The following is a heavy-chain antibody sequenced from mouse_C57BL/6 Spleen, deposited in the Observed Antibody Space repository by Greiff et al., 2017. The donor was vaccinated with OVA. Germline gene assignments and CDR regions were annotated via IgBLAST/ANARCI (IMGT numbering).Heavy chain of an antibody. D-gene: IGHD2-4*01. CDR2: ISYDGSN. CDR3: ARGAFYDYGYWFAY. J-gene: IGHJ3*01. CDR1: GYSITSGYY. V-gene: IGHV3-6*01. Sequence: EVKLQESGPGLVKPSQSLSLTCSVTGYSITSGYYWNWIRQFPGNKLEWMGYISYDGSNNYNPSLKNRISITRDTSKNQFFLKLNSVTTEDTATYYCARGAFYDYGYWFAYWGQGTLVTVSA.